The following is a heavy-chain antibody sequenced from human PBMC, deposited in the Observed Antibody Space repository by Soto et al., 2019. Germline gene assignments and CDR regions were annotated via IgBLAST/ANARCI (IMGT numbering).Heavy chain of an antibody. Sequence: QVQLVESGGGLVQPGRSLRLSCAASGFTFSSYGMNWVRQAPGKGLEWVAVISYDGSNKYYADSVKGRFTISRDSSKNMLYLKMNSLRAEDTAVYYCAKEDSSSWHYYYGMDVWGQGTTVTVSS. CDR3: AKEDSSSWHYYYGMDV. CDR1: GFTFSSYG. D-gene: IGHD6-13*01. J-gene: IGHJ6*02. V-gene: IGHV3-30*18. CDR2: ISYDGSNK.